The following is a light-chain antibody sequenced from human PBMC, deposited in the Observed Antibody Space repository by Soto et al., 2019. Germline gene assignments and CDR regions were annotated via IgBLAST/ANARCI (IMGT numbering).Light chain of an antibody. CDR2: GAS. J-gene: IGKJ1*01. V-gene: IGKV3-20*01. CDR3: QQYDSRTRT. CDR1: QSVSSGY. Sequence: IVLTQSPGTLSLSPWERATLSCRASQSVSSGYLAWYQQKPGQAPRLLIYGASSRATGIPDRFSGSGSGTNFTPTTSRLQPEDVAVDYCQQYDSRTRTFGQGTKVDIK.